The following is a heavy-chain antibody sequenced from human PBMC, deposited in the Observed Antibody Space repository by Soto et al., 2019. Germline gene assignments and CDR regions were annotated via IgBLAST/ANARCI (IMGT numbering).Heavy chain of an antibody. D-gene: IGHD2-8*02. CDR3: ARATGDYYYYGMDV. J-gene: IGHJ6*02. V-gene: IGHV4-30-4*01. CDR2: IYYSGST. CDR1: GGSISSGDYY. Sequence: SETLSLTCTVSGGSISSGDYYWSWIRQPPGKGLEWIGYIYYSGSTYYNPSLKSRVTISVDTSKNQFSLKLSSVTAADTAVYYCARATGDYYYYGMDVWGQGTTVTVSS.